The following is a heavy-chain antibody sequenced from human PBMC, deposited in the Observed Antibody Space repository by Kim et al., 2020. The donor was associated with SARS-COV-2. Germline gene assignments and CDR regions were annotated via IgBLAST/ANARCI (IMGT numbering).Heavy chain of an antibody. J-gene: IGHJ4*02. CDR2: ISSSGSTI. V-gene: IGHV3-48*03. D-gene: IGHD3-10*01. CDR3: ARDSVWFGELLFLDY. CDR1: GFTFSSSE. Sequence: GGSLRLSCAASGFTFSSSEMNWVRQAPGKGLEWVSYISSSGSTIYYADSVKGRFTISRDNAKNSLYLQMNSLRAEDTAVYYCARDSVWFGELLFLDYWGQGTLVTVSS.